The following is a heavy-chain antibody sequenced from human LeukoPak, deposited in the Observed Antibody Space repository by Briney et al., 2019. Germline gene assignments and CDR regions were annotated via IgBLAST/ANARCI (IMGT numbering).Heavy chain of an antibody. V-gene: IGHV3-23*01. D-gene: IGHD3-22*01. CDR3: AKASPRPHYYDSSREGD. J-gene: IGHJ4*02. Sequence: GGSLRLSCAASGFTFSSYAMGWVRQAPGKGLEWVSAISGSGGSTYYADSVKGRFTISRDNSKNTLYLQMNSLRAEDTAVYYCAKASPRPHYYDSSREGDWGQGTLVTVSS. CDR1: GFTFSSYA. CDR2: ISGSGGST.